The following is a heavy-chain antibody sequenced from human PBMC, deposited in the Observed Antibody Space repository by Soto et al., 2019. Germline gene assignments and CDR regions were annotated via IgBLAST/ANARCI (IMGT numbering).Heavy chain of an antibody. CDR1: GASVNSGDYY. Sequence: QVQLQESGPGLVKASQTLSLTCTVSGASVNSGDYYWSWVRQPPGRGLEWIGYIHYSETIYYNPSLKSRVQILVGTFKNQLSLEVSSVTAADTAVYYCARAHRYYDYPDIWGQGTTVTVSS. V-gene: IGHV4-30-4*01. J-gene: IGHJ3*02. D-gene: IGHD3-22*01. CDR3: ARAHRYYDYPDI. CDR2: IHYSETI.